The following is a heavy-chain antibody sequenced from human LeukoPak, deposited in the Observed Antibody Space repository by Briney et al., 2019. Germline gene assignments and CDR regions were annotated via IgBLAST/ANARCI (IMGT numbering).Heavy chain of an antibody. J-gene: IGHJ6*03. CDR3: ARALSLGLSCSSTSCPTGDYYYMDV. V-gene: IGHV4-59*01. CDR1: GGSISSYY. Sequence: PSETLSLTCTVSGGSISSYYWSWIRQPPGKGLEWIGYIYYSGSTNYNPSLKSRVTISVDTSKNQFSLKLSSVTAADTAVYYCARALSLGLSCSSTSCPTGDYYYMDVWGKGTTVTVSS. D-gene: IGHD2-2*01. CDR2: IYYSGST.